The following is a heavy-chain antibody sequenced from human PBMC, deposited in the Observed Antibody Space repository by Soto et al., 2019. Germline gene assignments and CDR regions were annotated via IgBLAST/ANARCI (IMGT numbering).Heavy chain of an antibody. D-gene: IGHD3-10*01. Sequence: EVQLLESGGGLVQPGGSLRLSCAASGFTFSSYAMSWVRQAPGKGLEWVSAISGSGGSTYYADSVKGRFTISRDNSKNTLYLQMNSLRDEDTAVYYCAKAYGSGSYYNYYWGQGTLVTVSS. J-gene: IGHJ4*02. CDR2: ISGSGGST. CDR3: AKAYGSGSYYNYY. V-gene: IGHV3-23*01. CDR1: GFTFSSYA.